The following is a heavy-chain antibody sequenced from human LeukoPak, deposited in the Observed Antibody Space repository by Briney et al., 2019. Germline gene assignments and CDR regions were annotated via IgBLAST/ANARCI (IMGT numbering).Heavy chain of an antibody. Sequence: PSETLSLTCTVSGGSISSYYWSWIRQPPGKGLEWIGYIYYSGSTNYNPSLKSRVTISVDTSKNQFSLKLSSVTAADTAVYYCARRGYYFDSSGYSNDAFDIWGQGTMVTVSS. CDR2: IYYSGST. V-gene: IGHV4-59*08. D-gene: IGHD3-22*01. CDR3: ARRGYYFDSSGYSNDAFDI. CDR1: GGSISSYY. J-gene: IGHJ3*02.